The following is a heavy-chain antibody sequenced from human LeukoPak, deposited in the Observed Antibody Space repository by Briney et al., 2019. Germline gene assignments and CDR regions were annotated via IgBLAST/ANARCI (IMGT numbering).Heavy chain of an antibody. V-gene: IGHV4-4*02. CDR3: ARGGRSAFDV. CDR1: GGSISSDHW. CDR2: ISHIGVT. Sequence: PSGTLSLTCAVSGGSISSDHWWSWVRQPPGKSLEWIGEISHIGVTNYKPSLKSRISMSVDKSRHQFSLNLRSMTAADTAVYFCARGGRSAFDVWGPGTKVIVSS. J-gene: IGHJ3*01.